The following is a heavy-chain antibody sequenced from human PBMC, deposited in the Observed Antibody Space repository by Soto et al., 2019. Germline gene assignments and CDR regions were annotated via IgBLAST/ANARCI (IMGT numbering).Heavy chain of an antibody. CDR2: ISGSGGST. J-gene: IGHJ6*03. CDR3: AKWTPRWGYYYYYMDV. Sequence: EVQLVESGGGLVKPGGSLRLSCAASGFTFSNAWMNWVRQAPGKGLEWVSAISGSGGSTYYADSVKGRFTISRDNSKNTLYLQMNSLRAEDTAVYYCAKWTPRWGYYYYYMDVWGKGTTVTVSS. V-gene: IGHV3-23*04. CDR1: GFTFSNAW. D-gene: IGHD7-27*01.